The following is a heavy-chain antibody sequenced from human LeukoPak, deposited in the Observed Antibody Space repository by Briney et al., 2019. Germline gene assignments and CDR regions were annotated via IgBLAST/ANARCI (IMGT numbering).Heavy chain of an antibody. CDR2: INSDGSST. CDR1: GFTFSSYW. V-gene: IGHV3-74*01. Sequence: PGRSLRLSCAASGFTFSSYWMHWVRQAPGKGLVWVSRINSDGSSTSYADSVKGRFTISRDNAKNTLYLQMNGLRAEDTAVYYCARPSIAAAGRYMDVWGKGTTVTVSS. D-gene: IGHD6-13*01. J-gene: IGHJ6*03. CDR3: ARPSIAAAGRYMDV.